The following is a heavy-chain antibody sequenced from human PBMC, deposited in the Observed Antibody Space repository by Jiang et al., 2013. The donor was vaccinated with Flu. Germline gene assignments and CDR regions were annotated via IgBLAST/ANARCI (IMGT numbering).Heavy chain of an antibody. V-gene: IGHV1-2*02. CDR2: INPNSGGT. D-gene: IGHD3-9*01. CDR3: ARGDRYYDILTGTPGLNYYYGMDV. J-gene: IGHJ6*02. Sequence: EVKKPGASVKVSCKASGYTFTGYYMHWVRQAPGQGLEWMGWINPNSGGTNYAQKFQGRVTMTRDTSISTAYMELSRLRSDDTAVYYCARGDRYYDILTGTPGLNYYYGMDVWGQGTTVTVSS. CDR1: GYTFTGYY.